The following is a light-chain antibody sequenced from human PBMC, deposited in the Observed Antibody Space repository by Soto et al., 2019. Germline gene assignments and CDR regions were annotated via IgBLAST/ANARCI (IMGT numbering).Light chain of an antibody. J-gene: IGKJ1*01. CDR1: QSISSW. Sequence: DIQMTQSPSTLSASVGDRVTITCRASQSISSWLAWYQQKPGKASKLLIYDASRLESGVPSRFSGSGSGTEFTLTISSLQPDDFATYYCQQYNSYWTFGQGTKVEIK. CDR3: QQYNSYWT. V-gene: IGKV1-5*01. CDR2: DAS.